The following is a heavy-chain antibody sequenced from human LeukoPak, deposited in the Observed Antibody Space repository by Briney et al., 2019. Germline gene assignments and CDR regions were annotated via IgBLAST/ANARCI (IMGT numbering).Heavy chain of an antibody. CDR1: GFTVSSNY. CDR2: TYSDDNT. V-gene: IGHV3-66*02. D-gene: IGHD2-2*01. J-gene: IGHJ5*02. Sequence: GGSLRLSCAASGFTVSSNYMTWVRQAPGKGLEWVSVTYSDDNTYYADSVKGRFTISRDNSKNTLYLQMNSLRIEDTAVYYCARAPSSPGDWFDPWGQGTLVTVSS. CDR3: ARAPSSPGDWFDP.